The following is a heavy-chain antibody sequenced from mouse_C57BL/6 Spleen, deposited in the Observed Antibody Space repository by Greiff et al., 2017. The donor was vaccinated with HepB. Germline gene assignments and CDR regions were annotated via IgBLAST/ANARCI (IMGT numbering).Heavy chain of an antibody. D-gene: IGHD2-10*02. Sequence: DVKLQESGGGLVKPGGSLKLSCAASGFTFSSYAMSWVRQTPEKRLEWVATISDGGSYTYYPDNVKGRFTISRDNAKNNLYLQMSHLKSEDTAMYYCARRKYLDYWGQGTTLTVSS. CDR2: ISDGGSYT. CDR1: GFTFSSYA. CDR3: ARRKYLDY. J-gene: IGHJ2*01. V-gene: IGHV5-4*03.